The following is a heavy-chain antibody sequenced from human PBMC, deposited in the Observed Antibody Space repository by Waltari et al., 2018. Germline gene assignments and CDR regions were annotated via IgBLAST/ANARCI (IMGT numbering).Heavy chain of an antibody. Sequence: QVQLQQWGAGLLKPSETLSLTCAVYGGSFSGYYWSWIRQPPGKGLEWIGEINHSGSTNYNPSLQMRVTISVDTSKNQFSLKLSSVTAADTAVYYCARGRGYQLPRGYWGQGTLVTVSS. CDR1: GGSFSGYY. V-gene: IGHV4-34*01. D-gene: IGHD2-2*01. CDR3: ARGRGYQLPRGY. CDR2: INHSGST. J-gene: IGHJ4*02.